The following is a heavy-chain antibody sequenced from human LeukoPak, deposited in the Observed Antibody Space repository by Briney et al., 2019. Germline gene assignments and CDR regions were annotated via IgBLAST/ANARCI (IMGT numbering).Heavy chain of an antibody. V-gene: IGHV4-30-2*01. CDR2: IYHSGST. J-gene: IGHJ4*02. CDR3: ARGRYGSGSYSTFDY. CDR1: GGSISSGGYS. D-gene: IGHD3-10*01. Sequence: TSETLSLTCAVSGGSISSGGYSWSWIRQPPGKGLEWIGYIYHSGSTYYNPSLKSRVTISVDRSKNQFSLKLSSVTAADTAVYYCARGRYGSGSYSTFDYWGQGTLVTVSS.